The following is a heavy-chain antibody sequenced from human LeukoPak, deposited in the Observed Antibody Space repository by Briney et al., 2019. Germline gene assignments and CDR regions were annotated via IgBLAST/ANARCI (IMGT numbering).Heavy chain of an antibody. D-gene: IGHD3-10*01. CDR1: GYTFSSYG. J-gene: IGHJ5*02. CDR2: ISVFDGNT. Sequence: ASVKVSCKASGYTFSSYGISWVRQAPGQGLEWMGWISVFDGNTKYVQKFQGRVTMTTDTSTSTAYMELSSLRSEDTAVYYCARAALYYYGYNWFDPWGQGTLVTVSS. V-gene: IGHV1-18*01. CDR3: ARAALYYYGYNWFDP.